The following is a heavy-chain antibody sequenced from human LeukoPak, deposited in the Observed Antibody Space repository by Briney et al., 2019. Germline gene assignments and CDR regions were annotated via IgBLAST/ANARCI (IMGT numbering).Heavy chain of an antibody. J-gene: IGHJ4*02. CDR2: INHSGRT. V-gene: IGHV4-34*01. CDR3: ARGPPPYSSSGGRDY. Sequence: SETLSLTCAVYGGSFSGYYWSWIRQPPGTGLEWIGEINHSGRTNYNPSLKSRVTISVDTSKNQFSLKLSSVIAADTAVYYCARGPPPYSSSGGRDYWGQGTLVTVSS. D-gene: IGHD6-6*01. CDR1: GGSFSGYY.